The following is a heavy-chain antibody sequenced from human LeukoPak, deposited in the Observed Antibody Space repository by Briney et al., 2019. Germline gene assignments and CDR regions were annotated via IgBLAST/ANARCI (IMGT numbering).Heavy chain of an antibody. D-gene: IGHD3-10*01. CDR2: INHSGST. Sequence: SETLSLTCTVSGGSISTSNYYWGWIRQPPGKGLEWIGEINHSGSTNYNPSLKSRVTISVDTSKNQFSLKLSSVTAADTAVYYCARRYYYGSGSYHIGDAFDIWGQGTMVTVSS. V-gene: IGHV4-39*07. J-gene: IGHJ3*02. CDR1: GGSISTSNYY. CDR3: ARRYYYGSGSYHIGDAFDI.